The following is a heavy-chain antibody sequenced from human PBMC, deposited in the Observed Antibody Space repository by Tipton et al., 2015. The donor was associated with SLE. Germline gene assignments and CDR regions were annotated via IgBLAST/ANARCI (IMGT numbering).Heavy chain of an antibody. J-gene: IGHJ5*02. D-gene: IGHD2-15*01. CDR2: IYYSGST. CDR1: GGSISSHY. Sequence: TLSLTCTVSGGSISSHYWSWIRQPPGKGLEWIGYIYYSGSTNYNPSLKSRVTISVDTSKNQFSLKLSSVTAADTAVYYCAREGEVAGFDPWGQGTLVTVSS. V-gene: IGHV4-59*11. CDR3: AREGEVAGFDP.